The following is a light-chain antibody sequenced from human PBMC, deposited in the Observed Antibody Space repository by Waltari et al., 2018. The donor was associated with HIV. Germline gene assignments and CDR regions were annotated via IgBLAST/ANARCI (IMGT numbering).Light chain of an antibody. J-gene: IGKJ4*01. CDR2: AES. V-gene: IGKV1-39*01. CDR1: QNIGNY. CDR3: QQSYSTPFT. Sequence: DIQMTQSPSSLSASVGDSVTITCRASQNIGNYLNWYQQKPGKAPQLLIYAESNLQRGVASRFSGGGSGTDFTLSISPLHPEDFATYYCQQSYSTPFTFGVGTRVDI.